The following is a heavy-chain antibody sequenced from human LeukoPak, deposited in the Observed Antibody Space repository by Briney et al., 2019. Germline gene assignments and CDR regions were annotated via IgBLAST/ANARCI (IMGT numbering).Heavy chain of an antibody. CDR2: INWNGGRT. Sequence: LRLSCAASGFTFNDYGMSWVRQAPGKGLEWLSGINWNGGRTGYADSMKGRFIISRDNSKNTLYLQMNSLRAEDTAVYYCAKALAGWLVRLDYWGQGTLVTVSS. V-gene: IGHV3-20*04. CDR3: AKALAGWLVRLDY. CDR1: GFTFNDYG. D-gene: IGHD6-19*01. J-gene: IGHJ4*02.